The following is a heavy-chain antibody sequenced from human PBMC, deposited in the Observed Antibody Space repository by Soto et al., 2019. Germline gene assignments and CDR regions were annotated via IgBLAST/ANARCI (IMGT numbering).Heavy chain of an antibody. CDR1: GFTFSSYG. J-gene: IGHJ4*02. D-gene: IGHD6-19*01. Sequence: QVQLVESGGGVGQPGRSLRLSCAASGFTFSSYGMHWVSQAPGKGLEWVAVIWYDGSNKYYADSVKGRFTISRDNSKNTPYLQMNSLRAEDTAVYYCAREIAVAGTGNDYWGQGTLVTVSS. V-gene: IGHV3-33*01. CDR2: IWYDGSNK. CDR3: AREIAVAGTGNDY.